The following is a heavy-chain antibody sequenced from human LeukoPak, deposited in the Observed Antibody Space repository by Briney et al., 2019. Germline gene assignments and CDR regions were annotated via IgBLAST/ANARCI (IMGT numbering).Heavy chain of an antibody. J-gene: IGHJ5*02. V-gene: IGHV3-74*01. CDR2: INSDGSST. D-gene: IGHD3-3*01. CDR3: AKDWSTDWSNWFDP. Sequence: GGSLRLSCAASGFTFSSYWMHWVRQAPGKGLVWVSRINSDGSSTSYADSVKGRFTISRDNSKNTLFLQMNSLRPEDTAIYYCAKDWSTDWSNWFDPWGQGTLVTVSS. CDR1: GFTFSSYW.